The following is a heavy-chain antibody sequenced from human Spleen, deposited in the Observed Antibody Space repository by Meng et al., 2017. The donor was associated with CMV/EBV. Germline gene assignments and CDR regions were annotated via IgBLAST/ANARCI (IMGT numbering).Heavy chain of an antibody. CDR3: AREAPDDYYYYYGMDV. V-gene: IGHV1-18*01. CDR1: GYTFTSYG. CDR2: IGAYNGNT. J-gene: IGHJ6*02. Sequence: ASVKVSCKASGYTFTSYGISWVRQAPGQGLEWMGWIGAYNGNTNYAQKYQGRVTMTTDTSTSTAYMELRSLRSDDTAVYYCAREAPDDYYYYYGMDVWGQGTTVTVSS.